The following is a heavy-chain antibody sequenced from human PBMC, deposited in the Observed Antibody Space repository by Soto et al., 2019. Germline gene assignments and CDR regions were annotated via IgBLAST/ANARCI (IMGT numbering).Heavy chain of an antibody. CDR1: RCSISSYN. CDR3: ARDSGTHFDY. Sequence: SEPLARTGSGSRCSISSYNWSWVRQPPGKGLEWIGYIYYSGSTNYNPSLKSRVTISVDTSKNQFSLKLSSVTAADTAVYYCARDSGTHFDYWGQGTLVTVSS. J-gene: IGHJ4*02. V-gene: IGHV4-59*01. CDR2: IYYSGST. D-gene: IGHD1-7*01.